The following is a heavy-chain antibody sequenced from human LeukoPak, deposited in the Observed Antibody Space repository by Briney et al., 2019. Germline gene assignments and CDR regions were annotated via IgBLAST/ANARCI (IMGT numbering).Heavy chain of an antibody. J-gene: IGHJ4*02. CDR2: IKQGGSEK. D-gene: IGHD4-17*01. V-gene: IGHV3-7*01. CDR1: GFTFSRHW. Sequence: GGSLRLSCAASGFTFSRHWMTWVRQAPGKGLEWVASIKQGGSEKYYADSVKGRFTVSRDNAKNSLYLQMNSLSAGDTAVYYVARGHNHGDRVDYLDSWGQGTQVTVSS. CDR3: ARGHNHGDRVDYLDS.